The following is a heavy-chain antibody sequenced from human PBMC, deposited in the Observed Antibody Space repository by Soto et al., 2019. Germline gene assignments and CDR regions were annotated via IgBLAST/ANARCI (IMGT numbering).Heavy chain of an antibody. J-gene: IGHJ4*02. CDR3: ARVLRYFDWSRVMYYFDY. CDR1: GYTFTSYG. V-gene: IGHV1-18*01. CDR2: ISAYNGNT. Sequence: GASVKVSCKASGYTFTSYGISWVRQAPGQGLEWMGWISAYNGNTNYAQKLQGRVTMTTDTSTSTAYMELRSLRSDDTAVYYCARVLRYFDWSRVMYYFDYWGQGTLVTVSS. D-gene: IGHD3-9*01.